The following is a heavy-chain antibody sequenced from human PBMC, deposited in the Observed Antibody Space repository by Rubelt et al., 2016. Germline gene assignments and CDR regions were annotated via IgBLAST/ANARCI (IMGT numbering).Heavy chain of an antibody. D-gene: IGHD3-3*01. J-gene: IGHJ4*02. Sequence: EVQLVESGGGLVQPGRSLRLSCAASGFTFDDYAMHWVRQAPGKGLEWVSAIRGSGGSTYYADSVKGRFTISRDNAKNTLYLQMNSLRAEDTAVYYCAKDITIFGVPIGYWGQGTLVTVSS. V-gene: IGHV3-9*01. CDR3: AKDITIFGVPIGY. CDR1: GFTFDDYA. CDR2: IRGSGGST.